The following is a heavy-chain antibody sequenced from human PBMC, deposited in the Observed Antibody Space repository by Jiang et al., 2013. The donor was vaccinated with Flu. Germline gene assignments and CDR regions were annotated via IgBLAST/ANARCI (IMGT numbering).Heavy chain of an antibody. J-gene: IGHJ4*02. CDR3: ARDINGGGSTIDY. V-gene: IGHV4-59*01. CDR1: DGSISGYY. CDR2: INYSRGT. D-gene: IGHD4-23*01. Sequence: GLVKPSETLSLTCTVSDGSISGYYWSWIRRPPGKGLEWVGYINYSRGTVYNPSLKSRVTISLDMSKNQVSLKLSSVTAADTAVYYCARDINGGGSTIDYWGQGTLVTVSS.